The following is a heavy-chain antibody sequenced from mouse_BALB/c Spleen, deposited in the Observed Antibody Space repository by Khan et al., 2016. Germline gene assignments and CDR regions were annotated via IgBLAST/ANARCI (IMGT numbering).Heavy chain of an antibody. V-gene: IGHV3-6*02. Sequence: EVQLQESGPGLVKPSQSLSLTCSVTGYSITSGYYWNWIRQFPGNKLEWMGCISYDGSNNYNPSLKNRISITRDTSKNQFFLKLNSVTTEDTATYYCASGNWDFDYWGQGTTLTVSS. D-gene: IGHD4-1*01. J-gene: IGHJ2*01. CDR3: ASGNWDFDY. CDR2: ISYDGSN. CDR1: GYSITSGYY.